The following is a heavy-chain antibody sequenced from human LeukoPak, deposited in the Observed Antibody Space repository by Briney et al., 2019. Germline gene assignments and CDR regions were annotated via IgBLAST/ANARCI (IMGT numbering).Heavy chain of an antibody. J-gene: IGHJ4*02. D-gene: IGHD3-9*01. CDR1: GFTFSSYS. CDR3: AKSRYYDILTGYLH. Sequence: PGGSLRLSCAASGFTFSSYSMNWVRQAPGKGLEWVSSISSSSSYIYYADSVKGRFTISRDNAKNLLYLQMNSLRAEDTAVYYCAKSRYYDILTGYLHWGQGTLVTVSS. V-gene: IGHV3-21*01. CDR2: ISSSSSYI.